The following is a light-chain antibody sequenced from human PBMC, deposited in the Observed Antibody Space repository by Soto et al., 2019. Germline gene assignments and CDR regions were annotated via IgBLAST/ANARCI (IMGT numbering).Light chain of an antibody. J-gene: IGLJ3*02. Sequence: QAVVTQEPSLTVSPGGTVTLTCALTTGAVTSDYYPDWFQRKPGQALRTLIYRTSNKHSWTPARFSGSLLGGKAALTLSGVQPEDEADYYCVLLYGGAWVFGGGTKVTVL. CDR2: RTS. CDR1: TGAVTSDYY. CDR3: VLLYGGAWV. V-gene: IGLV7-43*01.